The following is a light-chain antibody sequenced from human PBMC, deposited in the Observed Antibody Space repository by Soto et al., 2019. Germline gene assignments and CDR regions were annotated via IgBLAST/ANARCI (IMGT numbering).Light chain of an antibody. CDR2: GAS. CDR1: QSVSSSF. J-gene: IGKJ1*01. Sequence: DIVLTQSPGALSLSPGARATLSCRASQSVSSSFLAWYQQKPGQAPRLLIYGASRRATGIPDRFSGSGSGTDFTLTISRLEPEDFAVYYCQQYDSSPRTFGQGTKVEIK. V-gene: IGKV3-20*01. CDR3: QQYDSSPRT.